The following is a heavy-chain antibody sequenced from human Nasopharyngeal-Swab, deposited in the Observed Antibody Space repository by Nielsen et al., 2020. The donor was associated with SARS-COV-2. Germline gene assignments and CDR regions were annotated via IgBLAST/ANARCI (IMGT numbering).Heavy chain of an antibody. Sequence: GESLKISCAASGFTFSTYAMAWVRQAPGKGLEWVSGISGSGANTYYADSVKGRFTISRDKSKNTLYLQMNSLRVEDTAIYYSAKFTMHSFGYDWGQGTLVTVSS. CDR2: ISGSGANT. V-gene: IGHV3-23*01. CDR3: AKFTMHSFGYD. J-gene: IGHJ4*02. D-gene: IGHD5-18*01. CDR1: GFTFSTYA.